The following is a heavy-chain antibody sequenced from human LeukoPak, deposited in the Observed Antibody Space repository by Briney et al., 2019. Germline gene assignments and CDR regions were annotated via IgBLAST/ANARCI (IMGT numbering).Heavy chain of an antibody. CDR1: GFTFSSYR. Sequence: GGPLRLSCAASGFTFSSYRVTWVRQAPGKGLEWVSYISTSSSTIYYADSVKGRFTISRDNARNSLYLQMNSLRAEDTAVYYCARDRYGGNPRTDAFDTWGQGTMVTVSS. D-gene: IGHD4-23*01. V-gene: IGHV3-48*01. J-gene: IGHJ3*02. CDR2: ISTSSSTI. CDR3: ARDRYGGNPRTDAFDT.